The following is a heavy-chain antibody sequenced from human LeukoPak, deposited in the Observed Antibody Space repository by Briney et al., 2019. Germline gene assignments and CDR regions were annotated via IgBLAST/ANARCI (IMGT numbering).Heavy chain of an antibody. Sequence: WASVKVSCKASGYTFTGYYMHWVRQAPGQGLEWMGWINPNSGGTNYAQKFQGRVTMTRDTSISTAYMELSRLRADDTAVYYCXRELHYDSSGYHFQHWGQGTLVTVSS. V-gene: IGHV1-2*02. J-gene: IGHJ1*01. CDR1: GYTFTGYY. CDR2: INPNSGGT. D-gene: IGHD3-22*01. CDR3: XRELHYDSSGYHFQH.